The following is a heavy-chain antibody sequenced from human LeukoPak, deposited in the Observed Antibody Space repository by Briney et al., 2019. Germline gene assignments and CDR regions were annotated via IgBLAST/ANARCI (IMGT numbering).Heavy chain of an antibody. CDR3: AKDSRVVTDTPGDY. J-gene: IGHJ4*02. Sequence: SGGSLRLSCAASGFTFNNYAMNWVRQAPGKGLEWVSAVSGSGGSTYYADSVKGRFTISRDNSKNTLFLQMNSLRAEDTAVYYCAKDSRVVTDTPGDYWGQGTLVTVSS. CDR1: GFTFNNYA. CDR2: VSGSGGST. V-gene: IGHV3-23*01. D-gene: IGHD4-23*01.